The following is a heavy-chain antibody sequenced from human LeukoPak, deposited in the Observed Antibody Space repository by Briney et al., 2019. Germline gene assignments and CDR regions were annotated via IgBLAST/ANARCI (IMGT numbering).Heavy chain of an antibody. J-gene: IGHJ6*03. CDR2: IYFSGST. CDR1: GGSISSYY. V-gene: IGHV4-59*01. Sequence: SETLSLTCTVSGGSISSYYWSWIRQPPGKGLEWIGDIYFSGSTNYNPSLKSRVTISIDTSKNQFSLKLSSVTAADTAAYYCAREAAHTVMVIDYYYYYYMDVWGKGTTVTVSS. D-gene: IGHD5-18*01. CDR3: AREAAHTVMVIDYYYYYYMDV.